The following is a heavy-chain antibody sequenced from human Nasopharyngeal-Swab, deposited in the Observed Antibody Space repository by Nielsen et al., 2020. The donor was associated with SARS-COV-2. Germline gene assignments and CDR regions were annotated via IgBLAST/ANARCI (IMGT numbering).Heavy chain of an antibody. D-gene: IGHD4-23*01. CDR3: AKGTAWEVGTLDY. CDR1: GFTFSSYG. Sequence: GESLKISCAASGFTFSSYGMHWVRQAPGKGLEWVAVISYDGSNKYYADSVKGRFTISRGNSKNTLYLQMNSLRAEDTAVYYCAKGTAWEVGTLDYWGQGTLVTVSS. V-gene: IGHV3-30*18. CDR2: ISYDGSNK. J-gene: IGHJ4*02.